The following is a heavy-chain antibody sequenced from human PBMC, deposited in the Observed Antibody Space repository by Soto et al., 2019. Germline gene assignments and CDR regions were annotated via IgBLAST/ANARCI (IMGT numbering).Heavy chain of an antibody. CDR1: GFTFSSYA. J-gene: IGHJ6*01. V-gene: IGHV3-64D*06. D-gene: IGHD3-3*01. CDR2: ISSNGGST. CDR3: VKDQGGGDFWSGYYLYYYYGMDV. Sequence: GGSLRLSCSASGFTFSSYAMHWVRQAPGKGLEYVSAISSNGGSTYYADSVKGRFTISRDNSKNTLYLQMSSLRAEDTAVYCCVKDQGGGDFWSGYYLYYYYGMDVWGQGTTVTVSS.